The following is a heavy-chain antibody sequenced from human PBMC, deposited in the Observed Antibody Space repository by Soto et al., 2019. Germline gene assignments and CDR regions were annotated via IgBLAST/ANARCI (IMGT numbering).Heavy chain of an antibody. CDR2: IYYSGST. CDR3: ARERPDGCRLNP. D-gene: IGHD6-19*01. V-gene: IGHV4-30-4*01. Sequence: QVQLQESGPGLVKPSQTLSLTCTVSGGSICSDDYYWSWIRQPPGKGLEWIGYIYYSGSTYYNPSLKSRVTISVDTSKNQFSLRLSSVTAADTAVYYCARERPDGCRLNPWGQGTLVTVSS. CDR1: GGSICSDDYY. J-gene: IGHJ5*02.